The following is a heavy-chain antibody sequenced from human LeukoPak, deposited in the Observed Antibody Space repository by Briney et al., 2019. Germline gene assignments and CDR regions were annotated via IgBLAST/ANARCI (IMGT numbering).Heavy chain of an antibody. CDR1: GFTFSSYA. CDR3: ATDTEPLYCSSTSCYPGYFQH. J-gene: IGHJ1*01. CDR2: ISYDGSNK. D-gene: IGHD2-2*01. V-gene: IGHV3-30*01. Sequence: PGRSLRLSCAASGFTFSSYAMHWVRQAPGKGLEWVAVISYDGSNKYYADSVKGRFTISRDNSKNTLYLQMNSLRAEDTAVYYCATDTEPLYCSSTSCYPGYFQHWGQGTLVTVSS.